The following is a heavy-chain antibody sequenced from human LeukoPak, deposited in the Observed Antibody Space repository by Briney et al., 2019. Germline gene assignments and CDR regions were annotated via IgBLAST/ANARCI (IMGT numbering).Heavy chain of an antibody. Sequence: GGSLRLSCAASTFTFSNAWMSWVRQAPGKGLEWVSGISGSGGSTYYADSVKGRFTISRDNSKNTLYLQMNSLRAEDTAVYYCARRLGYCSSSSCYVAPFDYWGQGTLVTVSS. V-gene: IGHV3-23*01. D-gene: IGHD2-2*01. J-gene: IGHJ4*02. CDR3: ARRLGYCSSSSCYVAPFDY. CDR2: ISGSGGST. CDR1: TFTFSNAW.